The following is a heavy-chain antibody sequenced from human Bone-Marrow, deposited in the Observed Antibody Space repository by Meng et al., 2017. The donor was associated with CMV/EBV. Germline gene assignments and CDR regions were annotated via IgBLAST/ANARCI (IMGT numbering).Heavy chain of an antibody. V-gene: IGHV1-2*02. Sequence: ASVKVSCKASGYTFTGYYMHWVRQAPGQGLEWMGWINPNSGGTNYAQKFQGRVTMTRDTSISTAYMELSRLRSDDTAVYYCARAPRGSYYSPTKRSNWFDSWGQGTRVTVSS. CDR1: GYTFTGYY. CDR3: ARAPRGSYYSPTKRSNWFDS. CDR2: INPNSGGT. D-gene: IGHD1-26*01. J-gene: IGHJ5*01.